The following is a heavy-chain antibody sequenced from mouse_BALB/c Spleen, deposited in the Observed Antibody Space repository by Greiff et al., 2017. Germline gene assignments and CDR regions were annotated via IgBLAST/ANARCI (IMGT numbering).Heavy chain of an antibody. CDR2: ISSGGST. V-gene: IGHV5-6-5*01. CDR1: GFTFSSYA. Sequence: EVMLVESGGGLVKPGGSLKLSCAASGFTFSSYAMSWVRQTPEKRLEWVASISSGGSTYYPDSVKGRFTISRDNARNILYLQMSSLRSEDTAMYYCARGGITTATGYFDYWGQGTTLTVSS. CDR3: ARGGITTATGYFDY. J-gene: IGHJ2*01. D-gene: IGHD1-2*01.